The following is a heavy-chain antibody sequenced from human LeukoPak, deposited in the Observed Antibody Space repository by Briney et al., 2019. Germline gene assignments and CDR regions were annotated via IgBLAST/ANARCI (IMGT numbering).Heavy chain of an antibody. D-gene: IGHD3-10*01. CDR2: IKQDGSVT. CDR3: ARDPSGSPVFDP. CDR1: GFTLSSYW. V-gene: IGHV3-7*01. Sequence: PGGSLRLSCAASGFTLSSYWMNWVRQAPGKGLEWVANIKQDGSVTNYVDFVKGRFTISRDNARNSLFLQMNSLRVEDTAVYYCARDPSGSPVFDPWGQGTLVTVSS. J-gene: IGHJ5*02.